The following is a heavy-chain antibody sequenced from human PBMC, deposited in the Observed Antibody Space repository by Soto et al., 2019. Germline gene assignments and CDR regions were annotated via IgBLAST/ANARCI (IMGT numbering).Heavy chain of an antibody. Sequence: EVQLVESGGGLVQPGRSLRLSCAASGFTFDDYAMHWVRQAPGKGLEWVSGISWNSGSIGYADSVKGRFTISRDNAKNSLYLQMNSLRAEDTALYYCATDISLLLAAGIFDYWGQGTLVTVSS. D-gene: IGHD6-13*01. V-gene: IGHV3-9*01. CDR3: ATDISLLLAAGIFDY. CDR2: ISWNSGSI. CDR1: GFTFDDYA. J-gene: IGHJ4*02.